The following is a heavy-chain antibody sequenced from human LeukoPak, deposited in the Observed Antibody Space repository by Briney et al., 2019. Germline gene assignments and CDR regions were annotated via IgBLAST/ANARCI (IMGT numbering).Heavy chain of an antibody. D-gene: IGHD2-2*01. Sequence: SETLSLTCAVYGGSFSGYYWSWIRQPPGKGLEWIGEINHSGSTNYNPSLKSRVTISVDTSKNQFSLKLSSVTAADTAVYYCARAAGYCCSTRCYYYYGMGIWVQGTTVTVSS. CDR2: INHSGST. CDR3: ARAAGYCCSTRCYYYYGMGI. V-gene: IGHV4-34*01. CDR1: GGSFSGYY. J-gene: IGHJ6*02.